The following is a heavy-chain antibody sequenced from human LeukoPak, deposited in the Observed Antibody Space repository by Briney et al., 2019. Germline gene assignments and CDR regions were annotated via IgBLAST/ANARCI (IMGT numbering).Heavy chain of an antibody. V-gene: IGHV3-30*18. J-gene: IGHJ6*03. CDR3: ANSFPDYYYYYMDV. CDR1: GFTFSRYG. Sequence: GRSLRLSCAASGFTFSRYGMHWLRQAPGKGLEWVAVISYDGSSQYYADSVKGRFTISRDNSKNTLYLQMNSLRAEDTAVYYCANSFPDYYYYYMDVWGKGTTVTVSS. CDR2: ISYDGSSQ.